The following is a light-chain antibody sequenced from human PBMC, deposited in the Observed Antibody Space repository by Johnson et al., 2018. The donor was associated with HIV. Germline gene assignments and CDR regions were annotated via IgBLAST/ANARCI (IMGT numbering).Light chain of an antibody. V-gene: IGLV1-51*01. CDR1: SSNIGNNY. CDR3: GTWDSSLSAEV. J-gene: IGLJ1*01. Sequence: QPVLTQPPSVSAAAGQKVTISCSGSSSNIGNNYVAWYQQVPGTAPKLLIYENNKRPSGIPDRFSGSKSGTSATLGITGLQTGDEADYYCGTWDSSLSAEVFGTGTKVTVL. CDR2: ENN.